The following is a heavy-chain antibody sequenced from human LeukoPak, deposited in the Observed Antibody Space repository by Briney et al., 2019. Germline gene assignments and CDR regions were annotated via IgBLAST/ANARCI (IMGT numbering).Heavy chain of an antibody. CDR2: ISGSGGST. CDR1: GFTFSSYA. D-gene: IGHD6-13*01. Sequence: PGGSLRLSCAASGFTFSSYAMSWVRQAPGKGLEWVSAISGSGGSTYYADSVKGRFTISRDNAKNSLYLQMNSLRDEDTAVYYCARDPSSWYWNWFDPWGQGTLVTVSS. V-gene: IGHV3-23*01. CDR3: ARDPSSWYWNWFDP. J-gene: IGHJ5*02.